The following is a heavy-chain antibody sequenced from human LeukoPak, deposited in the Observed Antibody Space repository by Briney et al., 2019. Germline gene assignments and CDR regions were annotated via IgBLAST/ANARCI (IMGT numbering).Heavy chain of an antibody. D-gene: IGHD6-19*01. CDR2: IYYSGST. CDR1: GGPISSYY. V-gene: IGHV4-59*12. CDR3: ARSVSSGWYAFDS. Sequence: SETLSLTCTVSGGPISSYYWSWIRQPPGKGLEWIGYIYYSGSTNYNPSLKSRVTMSVDTSKNQFSLKLSSVTAADTAIYYCARSVSSGWYAFDSWGQGTLVTVSS. J-gene: IGHJ4*02.